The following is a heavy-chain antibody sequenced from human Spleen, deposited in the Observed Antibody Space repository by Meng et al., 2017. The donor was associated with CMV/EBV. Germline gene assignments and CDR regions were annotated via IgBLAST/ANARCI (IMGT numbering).Heavy chain of an antibody. V-gene: IGHV3-73*01. CDR3: TRAYDFWSGRYTGGVDY. Sequence: FSGFAMHWVRQASGKGLEWVGRIRSKANSYATAYGASVKGRFTISRDDSKNTAYLQMHTLKTEDTAVYYCTRAYDFWSGRYTGGVDYWGQGTLVTVSS. D-gene: IGHD3-3*01. CDR1: FSGFA. CDR2: IRSKANSYAT. J-gene: IGHJ4*02.